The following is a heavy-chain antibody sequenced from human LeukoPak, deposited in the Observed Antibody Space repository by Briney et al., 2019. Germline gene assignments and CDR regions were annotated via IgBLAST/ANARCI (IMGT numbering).Heavy chain of an antibody. V-gene: IGHV7-4-1*02. Sequence: ASVKVSCKASGYTFTSYAMNWVRQAPGQGLEWMGWIDTNTGNPTYGQGFTGRFVFSLDTSVSTAYLQISSLKAEDTAVYYCARGGDSGYVTFDYWGQGTLVTVSS. CDR1: GYTFTSYA. J-gene: IGHJ4*02. CDR2: IDTNTGNP. CDR3: ARGGDSGYVTFDY. D-gene: IGHD5-12*01.